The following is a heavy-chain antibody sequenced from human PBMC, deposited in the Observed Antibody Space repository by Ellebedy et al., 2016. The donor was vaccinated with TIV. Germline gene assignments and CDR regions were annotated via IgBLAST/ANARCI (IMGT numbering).Heavy chain of an antibody. CDR1: GFTFSSYW. D-gene: IGHD4-17*01. CDR2: IKQDGSEK. V-gene: IGHV3-7*01. J-gene: IGHJ4*02. Sequence: GGSLRLSXAASGFTFSSYWMSWVRQAPGKGLEWVANIKQDGSEKYYVDSVKGRFTISRDNAKNSLYLQMNSLRDEDTAVYYCARLMTTVPTSPYYWGQGTLVTVSS. CDR3: ARLMTTVPTSPYY.